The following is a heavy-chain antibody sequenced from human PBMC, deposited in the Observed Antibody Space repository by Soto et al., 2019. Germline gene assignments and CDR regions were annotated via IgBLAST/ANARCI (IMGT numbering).Heavy chain of an antibody. Sequence: PSETLSLTCAVSGGSISIGGYSWSWIRHPPGKGLEWIGYMYHSGSTNYKTSLKSRVTISVDTSKNQFSLKVTSVTAADTAVYYCARGGSSSWYGFYFFDNWGPGTLVTVSS. CDR2: MYHSGST. V-gene: IGHV4-30-2*01. J-gene: IGHJ4*02. D-gene: IGHD6-13*01. CDR1: GGSISIGGYS. CDR3: ARGGSSSWYGFYFFDN.